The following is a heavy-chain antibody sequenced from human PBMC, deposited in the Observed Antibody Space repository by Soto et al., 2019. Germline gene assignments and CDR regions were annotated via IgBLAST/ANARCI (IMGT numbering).Heavy chain of an antibody. CDR1: GFTFSSYA. J-gene: IGHJ6*02. CDR2: ISGSGGST. D-gene: IGHD6-13*01. CDR3: AKGGRSSGRSGDYYYYYGMDV. V-gene: IGHV3-23*01. Sequence: GGSLRLSCAASGFTFSSYAMSWVRQAPGKGLEWVSAISGSGGSTYYADSVKGRFTISRDNSKNTLYLQMNSLRAEDTAVYYCAKGGRSSGRSGDYYYYYGMDVWGQGTTVTVSS.